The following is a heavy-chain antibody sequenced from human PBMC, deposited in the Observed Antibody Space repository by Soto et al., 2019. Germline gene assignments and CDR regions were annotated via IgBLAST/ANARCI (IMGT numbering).Heavy chain of an antibody. CDR2: ISAYNGNT. CDR1: GYTFTSYG. V-gene: IGHV1-18*01. J-gene: IGHJ5*02. D-gene: IGHD4-17*01. CDR3: ARDTPRVYGDYSGDGNWFDP. Sequence: QVQLVQSGAEVEKPGASVKVSCKASGYTFTSYGISWVRQAPGQGLEWMGWISAYNGNTNYAQKLQGRVTMTTDTSTSTAYMELRSLRSDDTAVYYCARDTPRVYGDYSGDGNWFDPWGQGTLVTVSS.